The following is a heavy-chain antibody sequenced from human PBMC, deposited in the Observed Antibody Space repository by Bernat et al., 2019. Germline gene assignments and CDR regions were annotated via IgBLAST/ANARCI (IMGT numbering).Heavy chain of an antibody. CDR2: LSAYNGNT. J-gene: IGHJ5*02. CDR1: GYTFTSYG. V-gene: IGHV1-18*01. Sequence: QVQLVQSGAEVKKPGASVKVSCKASGYTFTSYGISWVRQAPGQGLEWMGWLSAYNGNTNYAQKLQGRVTLTTDTSTSTAYMELRSLRSDDTAVYDCARDFVVDYGDYVSNWFDPWGQGTLVTVSS. CDR3: ARDFVVDYGDYVSNWFDP. D-gene: IGHD4-17*01.